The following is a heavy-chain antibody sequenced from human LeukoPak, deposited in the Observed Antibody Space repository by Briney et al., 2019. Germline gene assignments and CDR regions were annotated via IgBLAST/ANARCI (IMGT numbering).Heavy chain of an antibody. J-gene: IGHJ3*01. CDR2: INPTSGGT. Sequence: VASVKVSCKASGYTFTDYYMHWVRQAPGQGLEWVGWINPTSGGTNYAQKFQDRVTMTRDTSNNTSYMELSRLRSDDTAIYYCAREFRTSTWSYDAFDLWGQGTMVTVSS. CDR1: GYTFTDYY. V-gene: IGHV1-2*02. CDR3: AREFRTSTWSYDAFDL. D-gene: IGHD1/OR15-1a*01.